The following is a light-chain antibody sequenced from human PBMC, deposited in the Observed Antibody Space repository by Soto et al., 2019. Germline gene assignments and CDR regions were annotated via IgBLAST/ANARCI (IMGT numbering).Light chain of an antibody. Sequence: QSALTQPPSASGSPGQSVTISCTGTSSDIGAYNYVSWFQQHPGKAPKLIIYEVTKRPSGVPDRFSGSKSGNTASLAVSGLQVEDEADYYCTSLGGSDNGVFGGGTKLTVL. CDR1: SSDIGAYNY. J-gene: IGLJ3*02. CDR3: TSLGGSDNGV. CDR2: EVT. V-gene: IGLV2-8*01.